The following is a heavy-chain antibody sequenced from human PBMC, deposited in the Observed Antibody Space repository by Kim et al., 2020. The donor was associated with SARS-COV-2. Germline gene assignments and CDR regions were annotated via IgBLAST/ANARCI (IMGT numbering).Heavy chain of an antibody. J-gene: IGHJ4*01. CDR3: ARSAITMVRGVEHSIDY. Sequence: SETLSLTCTVSGGSISSYYWSWIRQPPGKGLEWIGYIYYSGSTNYNPSLKSRVTISVDTSKNQFSLKLSSVTAADTAVYYCARSAITMVRGVEHSIDYWG. D-gene: IGHD3-10*01. CDR1: GGSISSYY. CDR2: IYYSGST. V-gene: IGHV4-59*01.